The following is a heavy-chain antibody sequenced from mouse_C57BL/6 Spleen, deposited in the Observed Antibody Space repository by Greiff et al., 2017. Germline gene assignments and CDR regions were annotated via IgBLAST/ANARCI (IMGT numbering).Heavy chain of an antibody. CDR2: INYDGSST. J-gene: IGHJ2*01. V-gene: IGHV5-16*01. Sequence: EVKVVESEGGLVQPGSSMKLSCTASGFTFSDYYMAWVRQVPEKGLEWVANINYDGSSTYYLDSLKSRFIISRDNAKNILYLQMGSLKSEDTATYYCARGGDYYGSTYFDYWGQGTTLTVSS. D-gene: IGHD1-1*01. CDR1: GFTFSDYY. CDR3: ARGGDYYGSTYFDY.